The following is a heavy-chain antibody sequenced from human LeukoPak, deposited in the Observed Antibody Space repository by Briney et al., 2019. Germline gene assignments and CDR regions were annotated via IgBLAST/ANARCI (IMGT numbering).Heavy chain of an antibody. D-gene: IGHD6-19*01. Sequence: GGSLRLSCAASGFTFSSYSMNWVRQAPGKGLEWVSSISSSSSYIYYADSVKGRFTISRDNAKNSLYLQMNSLRAEDTAVYYCARDASDSSGWYVGYWGQGTLVTVSS. J-gene: IGHJ4*02. CDR2: ISSSSSYI. V-gene: IGHV3-21*01. CDR3: ARDASDSSGWYVGY. CDR1: GFTFSSYS.